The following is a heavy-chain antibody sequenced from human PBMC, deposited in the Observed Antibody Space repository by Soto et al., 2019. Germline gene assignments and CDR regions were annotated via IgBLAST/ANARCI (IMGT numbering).Heavy chain of an antibody. V-gene: IGHV3-21*01. Sequence: PGGSLRLSCLASGFSFNSFNMNWIRRASGRGLEWVASISVSGDNIYYGDSMQGRFTISRDNSKRSVFLDLNSLRVEDTAVYYCARDLGLLKSMFDYWGQGTLVTVSS. CDR3: ARDLGLLKSMFDY. CDR2: ISVSGDNI. J-gene: IGHJ4*02. CDR1: GFSFNSFN. D-gene: IGHD2-8*01.